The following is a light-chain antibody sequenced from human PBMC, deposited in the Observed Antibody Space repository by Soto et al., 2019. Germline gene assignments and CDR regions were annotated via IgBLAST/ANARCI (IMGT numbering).Light chain of an antibody. CDR3: GSYAGHYDFV. CDR2: EIN. CDR1: SSDIGGSNF. J-gene: IGLJ1*01. V-gene: IGLV2-8*01. Sequence: QSVLTQPPSASGSPVQSVTIACTGTSSDIGGSNFVSWYQQHPGKAPKLMIFEINQRPSGVPGRFSGSKSGNTASLTVSGLQTEDEADYYCGSYAGHYDFVFGTGTKLTVL.